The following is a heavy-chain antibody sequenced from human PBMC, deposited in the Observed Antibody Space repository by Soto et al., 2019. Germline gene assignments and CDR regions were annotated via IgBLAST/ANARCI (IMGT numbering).Heavy chain of an antibody. CDR3: AREEFSGYGMYYFDY. Sequence: VKVSCKASGGTFSSYAISWVRQAPGQGLEWMGGIIPIFGTANYAQKFQGRVTITADESTSTAYMELSSLRSEDTAVYYCAREEFSGYGMYYFDYWGQGTLVTVSS. CDR1: GGTFSSYA. J-gene: IGHJ4*02. D-gene: IGHD5-12*01. CDR2: IIPIFGTA. V-gene: IGHV1-69*13.